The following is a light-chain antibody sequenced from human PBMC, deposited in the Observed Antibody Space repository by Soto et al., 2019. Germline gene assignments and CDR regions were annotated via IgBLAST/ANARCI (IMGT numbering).Light chain of an antibody. V-gene: IGLV4-69*01. Sequence: QLVLTQSPSASASLGASVKLTCTLSSGHSSYAIAWHQQQPEKGPRYLMKLNSDGSHSKGDGVPDRFSGSSSGAERYLTISSLQSEDEADSSCQTWGTGIVVFGGGTKLTVL. CDR1: SGHSSYA. CDR2: LNSDGSH. CDR3: QTWGTGIVV. J-gene: IGLJ2*01.